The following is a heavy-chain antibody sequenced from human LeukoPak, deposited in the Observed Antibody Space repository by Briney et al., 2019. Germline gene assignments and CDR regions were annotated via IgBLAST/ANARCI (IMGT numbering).Heavy chain of an antibody. V-gene: IGHV1-69*13. Sequence: ASVKVSCKASGGTFSSYAISWVRQAPGQGLEWMGGIIPIFGTANYAQIFQGRVTITADESTSTAYMELSSLRSEDTAVYYRARQIAAAGYVDYWGQGTLVTVSS. D-gene: IGHD6-13*01. CDR3: ARQIAAAGYVDY. CDR1: GGTFSSYA. CDR2: IIPIFGTA. J-gene: IGHJ4*02.